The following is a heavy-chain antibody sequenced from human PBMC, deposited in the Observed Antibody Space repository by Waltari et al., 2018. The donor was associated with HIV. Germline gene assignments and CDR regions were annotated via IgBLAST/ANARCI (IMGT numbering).Heavy chain of an antibody. CDR2: IYHSGST. CDR1: GGSTNFYY. CDR3: ARSPRGYSGFDSWYFDI. Sequence: QVQLQESGPGLVKPSETLSLTCSVSGGSTNFYYWSWIRQPPGKGLEFIGYIYHSGSTNYKPSLESRVTILLDSPKNQVSLKLTSMTAADTALYYCARSPRGYSGFDSWYFDIWGRGTLVTVSP. J-gene: IGHJ2*01. V-gene: IGHV4-59*01. D-gene: IGHD5-12*01.